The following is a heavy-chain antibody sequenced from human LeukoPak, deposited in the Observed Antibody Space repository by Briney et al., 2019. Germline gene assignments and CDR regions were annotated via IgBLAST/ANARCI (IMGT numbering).Heavy chain of an antibody. CDR3: AREDCSSSSCYLGDH. V-gene: IGHV1-18*01. J-gene: IGHJ5*02. D-gene: IGHD2-2*01. CDR1: GYTFTSYG. Sequence: ASVKVSCKVSGYTFTSYGISWVRQAPGQGLEWMGWISAYNGHTKYAQKFQGRVTMTTDTSTSIAYMELRSLRSDDTAMYYCAREDCSSSSCYLGDHWGQGTLLTVSS. CDR2: ISAYNGHT.